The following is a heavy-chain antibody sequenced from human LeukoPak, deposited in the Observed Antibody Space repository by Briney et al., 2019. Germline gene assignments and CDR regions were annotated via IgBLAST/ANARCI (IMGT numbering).Heavy chain of an antibody. CDR1: GGSFSSSSYY. Sequence: SETLSLTCSVSGGSFSSSSYYWSWIRQPAGKGLEWIGRIHTSGSTNYNPSLKSRVTISADTSKNQFFLKLSSVTVADTAVYYCTTGGGYDAFDIWGQGTMVTVSS. CDR2: IHTSGST. J-gene: IGHJ3*02. CDR3: TTGGGYDAFDI. D-gene: IGHD3-16*01. V-gene: IGHV4-61*02.